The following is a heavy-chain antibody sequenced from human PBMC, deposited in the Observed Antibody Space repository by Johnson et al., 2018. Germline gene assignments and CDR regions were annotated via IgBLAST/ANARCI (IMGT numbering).Heavy chain of an antibody. CDR3: AKASSSWPAEYFRD. CDR2: IRWDGGTT. CDR1: GFMFGDHT. Sequence: VQLVESGGVVVQPGGSLRLSCAASGFMFGDHTMHWVRQAPGKGLEWVSLIRWDGGTTYYADSAKGRFTISRDNSKNSLYLQMNSLRTEDTAFYYCAKASSSWPAEYFRDWGQGNLVTVSS. J-gene: IGHJ1*01. V-gene: IGHV3-43*01. D-gene: IGHD2-2*01.